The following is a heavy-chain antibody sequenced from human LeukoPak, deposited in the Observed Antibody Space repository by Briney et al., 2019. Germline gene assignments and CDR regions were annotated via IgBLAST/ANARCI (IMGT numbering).Heavy chain of an antibody. Sequence: PGGSLRLSCAASGFTFSTYGVHWVRQAPGKGLEWVALVWHDGSKKYYADSVKGRFTASRDNSKNTLYLQLNSVTDEDAAVYYCGRDEIVGPTGAFDIWGKGTLVAVSS. D-gene: IGHD1-26*01. CDR1: GFTFSTYG. J-gene: IGHJ3*02. V-gene: IGHV3-33*01. CDR2: VWHDGSKK. CDR3: GRDEIVGPTGAFDI.